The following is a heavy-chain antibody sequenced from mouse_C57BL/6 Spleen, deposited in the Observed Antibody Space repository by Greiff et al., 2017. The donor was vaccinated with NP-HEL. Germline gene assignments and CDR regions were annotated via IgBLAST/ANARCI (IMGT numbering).Heavy chain of an antibody. J-gene: IGHJ4*01. CDR3: AIYGSSYGDYYAMDY. CDR2: IWRGGST. D-gene: IGHD1-1*01. V-gene: IGHV2-5*01. Sequence: VMLVESGPGLVQPSQSLSITCTVSGFSLTSYGVHWVRQSPGKGLEWLGVIWRGGSTDYNAAFMSRLSITKDNSKSQVFFKMNSLQADDTAIYYCAIYGSSYGDYYAMDYWGQGTSVTVSS. CDR1: GFSLTSYG.